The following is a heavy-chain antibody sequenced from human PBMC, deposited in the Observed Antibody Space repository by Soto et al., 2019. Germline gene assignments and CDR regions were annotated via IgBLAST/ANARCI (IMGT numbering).Heavy chain of an antibody. CDR3: AGGRIAARSPLIY. CDR2: MNPNSGNT. Sequence: ASVKVSCKASGYTFTSYDINWVRQATGQGLEWMGWMNPNSGNTGYAQKFQGRVTMTRNTSISTAYMELRSLRSEETAVYYCAGGRIAARSPLIYWGQGTLVTVSS. V-gene: IGHV1-8*01. J-gene: IGHJ4*02. D-gene: IGHD6-6*01. CDR1: GYTFTSYD.